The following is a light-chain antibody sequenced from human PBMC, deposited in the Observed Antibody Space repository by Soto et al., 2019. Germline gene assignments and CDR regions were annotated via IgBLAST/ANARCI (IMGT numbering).Light chain of an antibody. Sequence: DIVMTQSPDSLVVSLGERATVNCRSSQRVLYSSNNKNYLAWYQQKPGQPPKLLIYWASTRESGVPDRFSGSGSGTDFTLTISSLQAEDVAVYYCQQYYSSPQTFGQGTKLEIK. CDR1: QRVLYSSNNKNY. CDR2: WAS. CDR3: QQYYSSPQT. V-gene: IGKV4-1*01. J-gene: IGKJ2*01.